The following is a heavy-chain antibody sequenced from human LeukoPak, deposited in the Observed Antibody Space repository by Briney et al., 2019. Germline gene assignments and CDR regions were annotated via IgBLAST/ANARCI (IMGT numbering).Heavy chain of an antibody. Sequence: GGSLRLSCVASGSTFSCYAMSWVRQAAGEGLGWASAISGSGGSTYYADSVKGRFTISRDNSKNTLYLQMNSLRAEDTAVYYCAKDHWNYSLWGQGTLVTVSS. J-gene: IGHJ4*02. V-gene: IGHV3-23*01. CDR2: ISGSGGST. CDR3: AKDHWNYSL. CDR1: GSTFSCYA. D-gene: IGHD1-7*01.